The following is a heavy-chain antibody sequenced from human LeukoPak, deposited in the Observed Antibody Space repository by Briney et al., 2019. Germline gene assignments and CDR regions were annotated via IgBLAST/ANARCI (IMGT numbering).Heavy chain of an antibody. CDR3: AKETIAVAINWFDP. D-gene: IGHD6-19*01. Sequence: GGSLRLSCAASGFTFNNYAMNWVRQAPGKGLEWVSAISGSGGSTYYADSVKGRFTISRDNSKNTLYLQMNSLRAEDTAVYYCAKETIAVAINWFDPWGQGTLVTVSS. CDR2: ISGSGGST. J-gene: IGHJ5*02. CDR1: GFTFNNYA. V-gene: IGHV3-23*01.